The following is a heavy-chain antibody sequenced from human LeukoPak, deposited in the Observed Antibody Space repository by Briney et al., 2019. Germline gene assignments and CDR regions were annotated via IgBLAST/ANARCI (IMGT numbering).Heavy chain of an antibody. Sequence: SETLSLTCAVSGGSISSSNWWSWVRQPPGKGLEWIGEIYHSGSTNYNPSLKSRVTISVDKSKNQFSLKLSSVTAADTAVYYCARVPRFGELLWIFDYWGQGTLVTVSS. CDR2: IYHSGST. CDR3: ARVPRFGELLWIFDY. V-gene: IGHV4-4*02. D-gene: IGHD3-10*01. CDR1: GGSISSSNW. J-gene: IGHJ4*02.